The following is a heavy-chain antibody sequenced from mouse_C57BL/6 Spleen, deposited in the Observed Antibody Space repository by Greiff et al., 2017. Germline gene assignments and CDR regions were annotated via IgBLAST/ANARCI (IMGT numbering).Heavy chain of an antibody. D-gene: IGHD3-3*01. CDR3: ARSGQRGAMDY. J-gene: IGHJ4*01. CDR2: IRNKANGYTT. Sequence: EVKLMESGGGLVQPGGSLSLSCAASGFTFTDYYMSWVRQPPGKALEWLGFIRNKANGYTTEYSASVKGRFTISRDNSQSILYLQMNALRAEDSATYYCARSGQRGAMDYWGQGTSVTVSS. CDR1: GFTFTDYY. V-gene: IGHV7-3*01.